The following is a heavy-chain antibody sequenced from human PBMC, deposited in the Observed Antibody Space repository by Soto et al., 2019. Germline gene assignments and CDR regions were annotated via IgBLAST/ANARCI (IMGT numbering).Heavy chain of an antibody. CDR3: ARRLFLNV. CDR2: ISSGGTTI. Sequence: QMQLVESGGNLVKPGGSLRLSCSASGFSFGDYYMNWIRKAPGKGLEWVSYISSGGTTISYSDSVKGRFTISRDNAKNSVSLEMNSLNAEDTAVYYCARRLFLNVWGQGTLVTVAS. CDR1: GFSFGDYY. J-gene: IGHJ4*02. V-gene: IGHV3-11*01. D-gene: IGHD2-21*01.